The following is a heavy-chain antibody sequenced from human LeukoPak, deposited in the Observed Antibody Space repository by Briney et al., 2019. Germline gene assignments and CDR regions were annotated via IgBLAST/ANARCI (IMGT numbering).Heavy chain of an antibody. D-gene: IGHD1-14*01. CDR1: GGSISSSSYC. J-gene: IGHJ3*01. V-gene: IGHV4-39*01. CDR2: IYYSGST. Sequence: SETLSLTCTVSGGSISSSSYCWGWIRQPPGKGLDWIGSIYYSGSTYYNPSLKSRVTISLDTSKNQFSLKLSSVTAADAAVYYCARLGLPEAFDFWGQGTMVTVSS. CDR3: ARLGLPEAFDF.